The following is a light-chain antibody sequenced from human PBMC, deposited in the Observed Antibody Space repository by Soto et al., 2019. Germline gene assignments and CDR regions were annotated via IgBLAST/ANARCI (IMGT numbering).Light chain of an antibody. CDR1: SSDVGGYSY. J-gene: IGLJ1*01. CDR3: SSYTSSTVYI. Sequence: QSALTQPASVSGSPGQSITISCTGTSSDVGGYSYVSWYQQHPGDAPKLMIYHVTNRPSGVSDRFSGSKSGNTASLTISGLQAEGEADYYCSSYTSSTVYIFGTGTKVTVL. V-gene: IGLV2-14*03. CDR2: HVT.